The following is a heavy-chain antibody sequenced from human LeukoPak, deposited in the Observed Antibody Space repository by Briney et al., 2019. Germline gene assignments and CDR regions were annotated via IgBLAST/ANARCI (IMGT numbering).Heavy chain of an antibody. CDR2: ISYDGSNK. V-gene: IGHV3-30-3*01. CDR1: GFTFSSYA. D-gene: IGHD2-8*01. CDR3: AKDWQSWSQGYFDY. Sequence: GGSLRLSCAASGFTFSSYAMHWVRQAPGKGLEWVAVISYDGSNKYYADSVKGRFTISRDNSKNTLYLQMNSLRAEDTAVYYCAKDWQSWSQGYFDYWGQGTLVTVSS. J-gene: IGHJ4*02.